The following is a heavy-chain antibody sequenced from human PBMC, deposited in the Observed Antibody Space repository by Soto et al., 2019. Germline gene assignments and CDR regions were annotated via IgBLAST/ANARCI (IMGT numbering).Heavy chain of an antibody. Sequence: SVKVSCKASGGTFGSDAITWVRQAPGQGLEWVGRIIPIFGTTNYAQNLQGRVTISADKSTLTSYMELHSLTSDDTALYYCARDRTDSGYYTNWLDPWGQGTQATVSS. V-gene: IGHV1-69*06. J-gene: IGHJ5*02. CDR2: IIPIFGTT. CDR1: GGTFGSDA. CDR3: ARDRTDSGYYTNWLDP. D-gene: IGHD3-22*01.